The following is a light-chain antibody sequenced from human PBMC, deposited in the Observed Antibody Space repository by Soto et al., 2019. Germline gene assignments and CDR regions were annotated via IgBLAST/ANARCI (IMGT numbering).Light chain of an antibody. Sequence: DIQMTQSPSSLSASVGDRVTITCRASQTISMYLNWYQQKPGKAPILLISVASSLESGVPSRFSGSRSGTEFTLPISSLQPADCATYYCQQSYSTPPLTFGGGTKVEIK. CDR3: QQSYSTPPLT. J-gene: IGKJ4*01. CDR2: VAS. V-gene: IGKV1-39*01. CDR1: QTISMY.